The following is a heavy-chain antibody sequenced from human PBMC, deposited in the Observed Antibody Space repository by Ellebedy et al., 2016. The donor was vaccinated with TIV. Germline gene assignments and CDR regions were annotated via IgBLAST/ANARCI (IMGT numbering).Heavy chain of an antibody. V-gene: IGHV3-23*01. CDR1: GFTVSNNY. D-gene: IGHD4-17*01. Sequence: RGSLRLSCAASGFTVSNNYMSWIRQAPGRGLEWVSALSGSSDATYYADTVEGRFTISRDNSKDTLYLQMNSLRAEDTAVYYCAKFGIGDYDPDYFSYGLDVWGQGTTVIVSS. CDR3: AKFGIGDYDPDYFSYGLDV. J-gene: IGHJ6*02. CDR2: LSGSSDAT.